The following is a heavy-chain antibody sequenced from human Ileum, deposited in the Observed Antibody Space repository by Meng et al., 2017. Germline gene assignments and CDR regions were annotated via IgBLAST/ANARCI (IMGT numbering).Heavy chain of an antibody. Sequence: VLLAESGPRLVTPSETLYLACTAFGGSVSSGIYYWSGIRQDPGEGLEWIGHIDYSGSTNYNPALKSRVTISVDMSKNQFSLKLNSVTAADTAIYFCARSSTSPAAYFFDYWGQGTLVTVSS. J-gene: IGHJ4*02. CDR1: GGSVSSGIYY. CDR2: IDYSGST. CDR3: ARSSTSPAAYFFDY. V-gene: IGHV4-61*01.